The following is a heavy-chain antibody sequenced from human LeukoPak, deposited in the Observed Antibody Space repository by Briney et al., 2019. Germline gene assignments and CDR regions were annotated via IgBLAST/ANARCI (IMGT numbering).Heavy chain of an antibody. Sequence: GGSLRLSCAASEFTVSSNHMTWVRQAPGKGLEWVSIIYSGGSTFYADSVKGRFTISRDNSKNTLYLQMNSLRAEDTAVYYCARGPYDRSGYRFDYWGQGTLVTVSS. J-gene: IGHJ4*02. CDR2: IYSGGST. D-gene: IGHD3-22*01. CDR3: ARGPYDRSGYRFDY. V-gene: IGHV3-66*01. CDR1: EFTVSSNH.